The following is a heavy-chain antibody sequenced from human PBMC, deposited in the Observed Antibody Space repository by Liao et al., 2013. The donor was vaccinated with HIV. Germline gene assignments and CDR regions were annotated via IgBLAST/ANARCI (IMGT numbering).Heavy chain of an antibody. CDR1: GGSISSSNYY. V-gene: IGHV4-30-4*08. Sequence: QVQLQESGPGLVKPSQTLSLTCTVSGGSISSSNYYWGWIRQPPGKGLEWIGYIYYRGSTNHNPSLKSRITISVDTSKNQFSLRLSSVTAADTAVYYCAREANYSDSSGSAWFDPWGQGTLVTVSS. CDR3: AREANYSDSSGSAWFDP. D-gene: IGHD3-22*01. CDR2: IYYRGST. J-gene: IGHJ5*02.